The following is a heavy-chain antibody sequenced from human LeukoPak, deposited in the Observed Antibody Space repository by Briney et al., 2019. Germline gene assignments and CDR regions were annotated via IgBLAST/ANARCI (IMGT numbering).Heavy chain of an antibody. CDR2: INHSGST. J-gene: IGHJ5*02. CDR1: GGSFSGYY. Sequence: NPSETLSLTCAVYGGSFSGYYWSWIRQPPGKGLEWIGEINHSGSTNYNPSLKSRVTVSVDTSKNQFSLKLSSVTAADTAVYYCARGRGRYYYGSGSYNWFDPWGQGTLVTVSS. V-gene: IGHV4-34*01. CDR3: ARGRGRYYYGSGSYNWFDP. D-gene: IGHD3-10*01.